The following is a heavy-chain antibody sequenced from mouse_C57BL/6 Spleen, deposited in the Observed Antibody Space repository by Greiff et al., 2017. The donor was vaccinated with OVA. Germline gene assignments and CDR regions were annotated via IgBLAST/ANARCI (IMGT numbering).Heavy chain of an antibody. CDR2: IVPETGGT. CDR3: TTRSYNDVVPWYFDV. D-gene: IGHD6-5*01. Sequence: QVHVKQSGAELLSPGASVPLSCNTSVYTFTDYEMHWVKPTPVHGLEWIGAIVPETGGTAYNQKCKGKAILTADKSSSTAYMALGSLTSEDSAVYYCTTRSYNDVVPWYFDVWGRGTTVIDSS. V-gene: IGHV1-15*01. J-gene: IGHJ1*02. CDR1: VYTFTDYE.